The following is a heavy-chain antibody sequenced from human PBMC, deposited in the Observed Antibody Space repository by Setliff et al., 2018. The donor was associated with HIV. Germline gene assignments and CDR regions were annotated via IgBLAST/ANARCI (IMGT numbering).Heavy chain of an antibody. D-gene: IGHD3-22*01. CDR2: RSPIFSTT. J-gene: IGHJ3*02. CDR3: AITSRGYSLQRGGAFDI. CDR1: GDTFTTYV. V-gene: IGHV1-69*05. Sequence: GASVKVSCKGSGDTFTTYVVSWVRQAPGQGLGWMGGRSPIFSTTNYAQKFQGRVTITTDESTSSAYMELSSLRSEDTAVYYCAITSRGYSLQRGGAFDIWGQGTLVTVSS.